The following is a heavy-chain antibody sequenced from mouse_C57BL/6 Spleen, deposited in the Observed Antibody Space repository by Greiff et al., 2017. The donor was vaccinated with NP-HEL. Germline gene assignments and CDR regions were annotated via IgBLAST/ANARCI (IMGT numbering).Heavy chain of an antibody. J-gene: IGHJ2*01. D-gene: IGHD1-1*01. V-gene: IGHV1-82*01. CDR2: IYPGDGDT. CDR1: GYAFSSSW. Sequence: VKLMESGPELVKPGASVKISCKASGYAFSSSWMNWVKQRPGKGLEWIGRIYPGDGDTNYNGKFKGKATLTADKSSSTAYMQLSSLTSEDSAVYFCARGTVVVEGFDYWGQGTTLTVSS. CDR3: ARGTVVVEGFDY.